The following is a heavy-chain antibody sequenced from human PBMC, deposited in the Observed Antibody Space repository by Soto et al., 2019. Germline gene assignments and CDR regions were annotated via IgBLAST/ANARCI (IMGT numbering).Heavy chain of an antibody. CDR1: GFTFSSYE. D-gene: IGHD5-12*01. CDR2: ISSSGSTI. J-gene: IGHJ4*02. V-gene: IGHV3-48*03. CDR3: ARDSGYDTLDY. Sequence: VGSLRLSCAASGFTFSSYEMNWVRQAPGKGLEWVSYISSSGSTIYYADSVKGRFTISRDNAKNSLYLQMNSLRAEDTAVYYCARDSGYDTLDYWGQGTLVTVSS.